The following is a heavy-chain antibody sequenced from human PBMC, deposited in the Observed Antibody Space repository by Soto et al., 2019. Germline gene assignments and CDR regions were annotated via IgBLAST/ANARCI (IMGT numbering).Heavy chain of an antibody. J-gene: IGHJ6*02. Sequence: QVQLVQSAGEVKKPGASVKVSCKASGHSFTSYGISWVRRAPGQGLEWMGWISPYNGHTQFVERFQGRVTMTPDTSTKTAYMDLRNLRSEDTSHYYCARDLTIVPATHPRLENYGMDVWGQGTTGSVSS. CDR3: ARDLTIVPATHPRLENYGMDV. CDR2: ISPYNGHT. CDR1: GHSFTSYG. V-gene: IGHV1-18*01. D-gene: IGHD2-2*01.